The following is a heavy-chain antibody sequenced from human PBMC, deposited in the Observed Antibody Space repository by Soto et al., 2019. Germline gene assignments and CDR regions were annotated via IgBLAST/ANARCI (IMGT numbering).Heavy chain of an antibody. CDR1: GYSFTTYI. V-gene: IGHV1-18*01. J-gene: IGHJ6*02. Sequence: QAQLVQSGAEVKKPGASVKVSCKASGYSFTTYIISWVRQTAGQGLEWMGWIAAYNGNPNDPQNLQGRVTMTIDPSTSTASMELTSLRSDDTAGYYCARIAAESDFAMDVWGQGTTVTVSS. CDR3: ARIAAESDFAMDV. CDR2: IAAYNGNP. D-gene: IGHD6-25*01.